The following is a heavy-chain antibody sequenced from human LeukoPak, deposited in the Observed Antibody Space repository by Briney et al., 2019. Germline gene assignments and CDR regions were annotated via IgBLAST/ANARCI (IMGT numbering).Heavy chain of an antibody. CDR1: GYTFTSYD. D-gene: IGHD3-9*01. J-gene: IGHJ5*02. CDR2: MNPNSGNT. Sequence: ASVKVSCKASGYTFTSYDINWVRQATGQGLEWMGWMNPNSGNTDYAQKFQGRVTMTRNTSISTAYMELSSLRSEDTAVYYCARAVRYFDWLVDPTNWFDPWGQGTLVTVSS. V-gene: IGHV1-8*01. CDR3: ARAVRYFDWLVDPTNWFDP.